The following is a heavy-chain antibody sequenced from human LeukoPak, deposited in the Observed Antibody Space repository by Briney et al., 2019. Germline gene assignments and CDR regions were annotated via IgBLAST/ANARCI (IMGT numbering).Heavy chain of an antibody. D-gene: IGHD2-2*01. Sequence: ASVKVSCKASGYTFTKYNMHWVRQAPGQGLEWMGIINPLGGSTSYAQKFQGRVSMTRDTSTSTLYLDLNSLRSDDTAMYYCVRGAEVVVVVNMSQAFEHWGQGTLVTVSS. V-gene: IGHV1-46*01. J-gene: IGHJ1*01. CDR2: INPLGGST. CDR3: VRGAEVVVVVNMSQAFEH. CDR1: GYTFTKYN.